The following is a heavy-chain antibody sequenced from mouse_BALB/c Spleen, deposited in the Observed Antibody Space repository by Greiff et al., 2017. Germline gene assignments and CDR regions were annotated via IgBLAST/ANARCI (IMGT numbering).Heavy chain of an antibody. CDR3: ARHDYYFDY. J-gene: IGHJ2*01. CDR1: GFTFSSYG. Sequence: EVQLVESGGDLVKPGGSLKLSCAASGFTFSSYGISWVRQTPDKRLEWVATISSGGSYTYYPDSVKGRFTISRDNAKNTLYLQMSSLKSEDTAMYYCARHDYYFDYWGQGTTLTVSS. V-gene: IGHV5-6*01. CDR2: ISSGGSYT.